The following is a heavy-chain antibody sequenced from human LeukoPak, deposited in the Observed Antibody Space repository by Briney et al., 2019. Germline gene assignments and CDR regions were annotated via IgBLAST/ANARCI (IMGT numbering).Heavy chain of an antibody. CDR1: GFTFSSYG. Sequence: GGSLRLSCAASGFTFSSYGMSWVRQAPGKGLEWVANINQDGGEKYYVDSVKGRFAISRDNGKNSVYLHMNSLRAEDTAVYYCARGDNYHRVWGQGTMVTVSS. CDR3: ARGDNYHRV. CDR2: INQDGGEK. J-gene: IGHJ3*01. V-gene: IGHV3-7*01. D-gene: IGHD1-20*01.